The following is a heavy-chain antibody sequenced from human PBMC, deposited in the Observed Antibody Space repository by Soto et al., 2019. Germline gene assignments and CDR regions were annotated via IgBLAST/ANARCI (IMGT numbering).Heavy chain of an antibody. CDR3: ARARIAAAGTPYYYYGMDV. CDR1: GGSISSGGYY. J-gene: IGHJ6*02. CDR2: IYYSGST. D-gene: IGHD6-13*01. Sequence: SSETLSLTCTVSGGSISSGGYYWSCIRQHPGKGLEWFGYIYYSGSTHYNPSLKSRVTISVDTSKNQFSLKLKSVTAADAAVYYFARARIAAAGTPYYYYGMDVWGQGTTVTVSS. V-gene: IGHV4-31*03.